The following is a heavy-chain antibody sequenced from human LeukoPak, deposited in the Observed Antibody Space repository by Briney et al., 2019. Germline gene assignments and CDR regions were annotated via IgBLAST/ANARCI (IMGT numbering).Heavy chain of an antibody. CDR1: GGSIRSSCYY. Sequence: PSETLSLTCTVSGGSIRSSCYYWGWIRQPPGKGLEWIGSIYDSGSTYYNPSLESRVTISVDTSKNQFSLKLNSVTAADTAVYYCARLFGNSDFDYWGQGALVTVSS. J-gene: IGHJ4*02. V-gene: IGHV4-39*01. D-gene: IGHD4-23*01. CDR2: IYDSGST. CDR3: ARLFGNSDFDY.